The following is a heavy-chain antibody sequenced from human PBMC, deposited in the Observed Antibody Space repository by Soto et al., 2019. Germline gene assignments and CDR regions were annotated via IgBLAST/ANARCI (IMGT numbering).Heavy chain of an antibody. CDR3: ASRYCSSTSCSLYYYYYGMDV. D-gene: IGHD2-2*01. V-gene: IGHV4-4*02. J-gene: IGHJ6*02. CDR1: GGSISSSNW. CDR2: IYHSGST. Sequence: SETLSLTCTVSGGSISSSNWWSWVRQPPGKGLEWIGEIYHSGSTNYNPSLKSRVTISVDKSKNQFSLKLSSVTAADTAVYYCASRYCSSTSCSLYYYYYGMDVWGQGTTVTVSS.